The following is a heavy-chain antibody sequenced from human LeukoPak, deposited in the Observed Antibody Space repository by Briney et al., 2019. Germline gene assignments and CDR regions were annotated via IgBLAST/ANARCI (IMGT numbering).Heavy chain of an antibody. V-gene: IGHV4-59*11. Sequence: SETLPLTCTVSGGSISSHYWSWIRQPPGKGLEWIGYIYYSGSTNYNPSLKSRVTISVDTSKNQFSLKLSSVTAADKAVYYCARVFHYYDSSGCFDYWGQGTLVTVSS. CDR1: GGSISSHY. J-gene: IGHJ4*02. CDR2: IYYSGST. D-gene: IGHD3-22*01. CDR3: ARVFHYYDSSGCFDY.